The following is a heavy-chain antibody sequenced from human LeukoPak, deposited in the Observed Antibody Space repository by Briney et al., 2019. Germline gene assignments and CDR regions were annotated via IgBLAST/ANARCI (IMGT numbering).Heavy chain of an antibody. J-gene: IGHJ4*02. CDR2: INRSGST. CDR1: GGSFSGYY. V-gene: IGHV4-34*01. CDR3: ARCVQLWYFDY. D-gene: IGHD5-18*01. Sequence: SETLSLTCAVYGGSFSGYYWSWIRQPPGKGLEWIGEINRSGSTNYNPSLKSRVTISVDTSKNQFSLKLSSVTAADTAVYYCARCVQLWYFDYWGQGTLVTVSS.